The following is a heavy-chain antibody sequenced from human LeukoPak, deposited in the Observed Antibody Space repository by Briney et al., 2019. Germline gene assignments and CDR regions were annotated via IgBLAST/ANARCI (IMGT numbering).Heavy chain of an antibody. CDR1: GFTFSSYS. J-gene: IGHJ3*02. CDR3: ARPAKLRYLDAFDI. Sequence: GGSLRLSCAASGFTFSSYSMNWVRQAPGKGLEWVSSISSSSSYIYYADSVKGRFTISRDNAKNSLYLQMNSLRAEDTAVYYCARPAKLRYLDAFDIWGQGTMVTVSS. D-gene: IGHD3-9*01. V-gene: IGHV3-21*01. CDR2: ISSSSSYI.